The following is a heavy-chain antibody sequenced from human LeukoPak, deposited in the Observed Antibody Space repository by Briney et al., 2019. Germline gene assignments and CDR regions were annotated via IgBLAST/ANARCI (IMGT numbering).Heavy chain of an antibody. CDR1: GFTFDDYA. D-gene: IGHD1/OR15-1a*01. J-gene: IGHJ6*03. CDR3: AKDHTGTNDYYYMDV. Sequence: GGSLRLSCAASGFTFDDYAMHWVRQAPGEGLEWVSGINWDSGFKGYADSVKGRFTISRDNAKNSLFLQMNSLRTEDTALYYCAKDHTGTNDYYYMDVWGTGTTVTVSS. V-gene: IGHV3-9*01. CDR2: INWDSGFK.